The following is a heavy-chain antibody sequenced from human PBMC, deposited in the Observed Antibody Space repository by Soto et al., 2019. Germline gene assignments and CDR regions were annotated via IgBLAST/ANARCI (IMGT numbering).Heavy chain of an antibody. CDR2: IYWDDDK. V-gene: IGHV2-5*02. CDR1: GFSLNTAGVG. D-gene: IGHD6-19*01. CDR3: ARRRGGFGGGWTTPYFDY. Sequence: QITLKESGPTVVKPTQTLTLTCSLSGFSLNTAGVGVGWIRQPPGKALEWLAVIYWDDDKSWNPSLRDRLTIXRDXSDDQVVLTVTNMDPVDTGTYYCARRRGGFGGGWTTPYFDYWGQGTLVTVSS. J-gene: IGHJ4*02.